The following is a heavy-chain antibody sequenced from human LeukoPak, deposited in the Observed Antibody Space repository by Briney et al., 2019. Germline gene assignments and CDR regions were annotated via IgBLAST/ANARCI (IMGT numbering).Heavy chain of an antibody. CDR1: GFTFSNYA. J-gene: IGHJ4*02. CDR3: ARGYGPPPYYFDY. CDR2: ITSGGAP. Sequence: GGSLRLSCAASGFTFSNYAVMWVRQAPGQGLEWVSAITSGGAPRYADSVKGRFTISRDNSKNTLYLQMNSLRAEDTAVYYCARGYGPPPYYFDYWGQGTLVTVSS. V-gene: IGHV3-23*01. D-gene: IGHD1-14*01.